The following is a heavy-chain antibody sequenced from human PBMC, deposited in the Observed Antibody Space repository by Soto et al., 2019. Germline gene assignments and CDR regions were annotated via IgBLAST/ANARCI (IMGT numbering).Heavy chain of an antibody. CDR2: INHSGST. CDR3: ARGRSYSYGFAYYYYGMDV. CDR1: GGSLSGYY. D-gene: IGHD5-18*01. Sequence: QVQLQQWGAGLLKPSETLSLTCAVYGGSLSGYYWSWIRQPPGKGLEWMGEINHSGSTNYNPSLKSRVTISVDTSKNQFSLKLSSVTAADTAVYYCARGRSYSYGFAYYYYGMDVWGQGTTVTVSS. V-gene: IGHV4-34*01. J-gene: IGHJ6*02.